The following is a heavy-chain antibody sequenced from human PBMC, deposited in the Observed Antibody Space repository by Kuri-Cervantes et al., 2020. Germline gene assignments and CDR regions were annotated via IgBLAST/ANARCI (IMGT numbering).Heavy chain of an antibody. J-gene: IGHJ4*02. CDR3: ARAFYGSGSSPFAY. CDR1: GFNFDDYG. CDR2: INWNGGST. D-gene: IGHD3-10*01. V-gene: IGHV3-20*04. Sequence: GGSLRLSCAASGFNFDDYGMSWVRQAPGKGLEWVSGINWNGGSTGYADSVKGRFTISRDNAKNSLYLQMNSLRAEDTALYYCARAFYGSGSSPFAYWGQGTLVTVSS.